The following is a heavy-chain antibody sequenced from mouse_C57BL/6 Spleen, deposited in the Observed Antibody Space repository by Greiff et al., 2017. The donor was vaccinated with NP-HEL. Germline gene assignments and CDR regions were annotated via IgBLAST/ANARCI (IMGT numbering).Heavy chain of an antibody. V-gene: IGHV1-69*01. CDR2: IDPSDSYT. Sequence: VQLPQPGAELVMPGASVKLSCKASGYTFTSYWMPWVKQRPGQGLEWIGEIDPSDSYTNYNQKFKGKSTLTVDKSSSTAYMQLSSLTSEDSAVYYCARAVEGYFDYWGQGTTLTVSS. CDR1: GYTFTSYW. CDR3: ARAVEGYFDY. J-gene: IGHJ2*01. D-gene: IGHD1-1*01.